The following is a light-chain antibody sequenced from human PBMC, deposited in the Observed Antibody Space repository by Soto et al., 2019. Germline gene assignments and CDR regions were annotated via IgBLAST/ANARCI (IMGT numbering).Light chain of an antibody. CDR3: QQYGRSPRT. Sequence: EIQSMQAPGRHPLSPGERATLSCMASQSVDSGYLAWYQQKPGQAPRLLIYGASSRATGIPDRFSGSGSGTDFTLTISRLEPEDFAVYYCQQYGRSPRTFGQGTKVDI. V-gene: IGKV3-20*01. CDR1: QSVDSGY. J-gene: IGKJ1*01. CDR2: GAS.